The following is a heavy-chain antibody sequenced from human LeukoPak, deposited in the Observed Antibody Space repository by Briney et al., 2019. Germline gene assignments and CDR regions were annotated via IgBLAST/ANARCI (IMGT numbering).Heavy chain of an antibody. CDR1: GFNFSSYR. Sequence: GESLLHCCAASGFNFSSYRMNSVRQAPGKGLEGVSSRSSSNSYIYDADSVKGRCTITRDNAKNTLYLQMNSLRAEDTAVFYYAALSGGYYDDYWGQGTLVTVSS. J-gene: IGHJ4*02. V-gene: IGHV3-21*01. CDR2: RSSSNSYI. CDR3: AALSGGYYDDY. D-gene: IGHD3-22*01.